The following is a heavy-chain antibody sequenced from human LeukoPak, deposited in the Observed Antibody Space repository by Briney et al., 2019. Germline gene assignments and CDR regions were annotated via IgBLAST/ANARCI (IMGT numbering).Heavy chain of an antibody. CDR3: ARARDGYNLFY. Sequence: AAVKVSCKASGYTFTGYYMHGVRRAPGQGREWMGWINHNSGGTNYAQKFQGRVTMTRDTSTSTAYMEVSRVRSDDTPVYYCARARDGYNLFYWGQGTLVTVSS. V-gene: IGHV1-2*02. CDR1: GYTFTGYY. CDR2: INHNSGGT. J-gene: IGHJ4*02. D-gene: IGHD5-24*01.